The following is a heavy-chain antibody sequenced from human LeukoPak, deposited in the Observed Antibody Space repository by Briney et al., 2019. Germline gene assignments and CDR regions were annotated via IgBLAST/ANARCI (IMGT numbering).Heavy chain of an antibody. CDR2: FYSGST. D-gene: IGHD2-8*01. Sequence: PSETLSLTCTVSGGSISSYYWSWIRQPPGKGLEWIGYFYSGSTSYNVSLKSRVTISVDTSKNQVSLKLSSVTAADTAVYYCARSDCTSGVCYSFDFWGQGTLVSVSS. V-gene: IGHV4-59*08. CDR1: GGSISSYY. CDR3: ARSDCTSGVCYSFDF. J-gene: IGHJ4*02.